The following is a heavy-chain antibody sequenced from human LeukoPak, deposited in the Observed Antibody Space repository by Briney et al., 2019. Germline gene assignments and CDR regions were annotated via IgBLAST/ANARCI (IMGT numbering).Heavy chain of an antibody. CDR1: GGTFSSYA. CDR2: IIPIFGTA. D-gene: IGHD3-22*01. Sequence: GASVKVSCKASGGTFSSYAISWVRQAPGQGLEWMGGIIPIFGTANYAQKFQGRVTITADESTSTAYMELSSLRSEDTAVYYCARDFSADDSSYNYGYWGQGTLVTVSS. CDR3: ARDFSADDSSYNYGY. V-gene: IGHV1-69*13. J-gene: IGHJ4*02.